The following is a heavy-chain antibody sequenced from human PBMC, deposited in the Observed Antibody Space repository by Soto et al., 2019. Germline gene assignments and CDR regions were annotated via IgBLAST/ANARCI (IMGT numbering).Heavy chain of an antibody. Sequence: QVQLQESGPGLVKPSQTLSLTCTVSGGSXXXXXYDRNWIRQHPGKGLEWIGYIYYSGSTYYNPSLKSXVXIXXXTSXNQXSLKLSSVTAADTAVYYCARSVFPWGQGTLVTVSS. V-gene: IGHV4-31*03. J-gene: IGHJ5*02. CDR1: GGSXXXXXYD. CDR2: IYYSGST. CDR3: ARSVFP.